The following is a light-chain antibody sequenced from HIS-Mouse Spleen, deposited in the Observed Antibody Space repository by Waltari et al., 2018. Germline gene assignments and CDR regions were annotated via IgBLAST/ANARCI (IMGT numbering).Light chain of an antibody. Sequence: EIVMTQSPATLSVPQGERATLPCRASQSVSSNLAWYQQKPGQAPRLLIYGASTRATGIPARFSGSGSGTEFTLTISSMQSEDFAVYYCQQYNNWPWTFGQGTKVEIK. CDR2: GAS. V-gene: IGKV3-15*01. J-gene: IGKJ1*01. CDR1: QSVSSN. CDR3: QQYNNWPWT.